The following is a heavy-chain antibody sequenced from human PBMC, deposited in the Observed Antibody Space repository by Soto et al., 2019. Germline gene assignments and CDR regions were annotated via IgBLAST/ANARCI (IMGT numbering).Heavy chain of an antibody. D-gene: IGHD2-15*01. J-gene: IGHJ6*01. CDR2: VYSTGGT. V-gene: IGHV4-4*07. CDR1: GDSIGTFY. CDR3: ARNLSGTGLDI. Sequence: PSETLSLTWNVSGDSIGTFYWSWIRQSAEKGLEWIGRVYSTGGTAYNPALKGRVTISLDRSNNHVSLEMNSVTAADTAVYFCARNLSGTGLDIWGRGTRITFSS.